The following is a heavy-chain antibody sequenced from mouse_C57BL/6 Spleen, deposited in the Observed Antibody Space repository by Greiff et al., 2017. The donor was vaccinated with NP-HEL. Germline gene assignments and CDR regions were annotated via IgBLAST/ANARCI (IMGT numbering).Heavy chain of an antibody. D-gene: IGHD2-3*01. J-gene: IGHJ2*01. CDR2: ISYDGSN. CDR3: ARDYDGYHYFDD. CDR1: GYSITSGYY. Sequence: EVQLQQSGPGLVKPSQSLSLTCSVTGYSITSGYYWNWIRQFPGNKLEWMGYISYDGSNNYNPSLKNRISITRDTSKNQFFLKLNSVTTEDTATYYCARDYDGYHYFDDWGQGTTLTVSS. V-gene: IGHV3-6*01.